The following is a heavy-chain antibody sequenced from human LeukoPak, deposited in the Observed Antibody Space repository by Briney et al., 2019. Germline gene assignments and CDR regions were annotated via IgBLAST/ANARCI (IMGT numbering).Heavy chain of an antibody. V-gene: IGHV4-39*01. Sequence: KPSETLSLTCTVSGGSISSSSYYWGRMPQPPGKGLGLIGSINYSGSTYYNPSLRSRVTISVDTSKNQYFLKLSSVTAADTAVYYCAGHWNRWSLDYWGQGTLVTVSS. CDR2: INYSGST. J-gene: IGHJ4*02. CDR3: AGHWNRWSLDY. D-gene: IGHD3-16*02. CDR1: GGSISSSSYY.